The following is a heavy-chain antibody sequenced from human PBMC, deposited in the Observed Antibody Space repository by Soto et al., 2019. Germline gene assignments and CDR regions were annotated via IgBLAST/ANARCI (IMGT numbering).Heavy chain of an antibody. V-gene: IGHV3-30-3*01. CDR1: GFTFSSYA. CDR2: ISYDGSNK. CDR3: ARGGSSWYSYYYYGMDV. J-gene: IGHJ6*02. D-gene: IGHD6-13*01. Sequence: PGGSLRLSCAASGFTFSSYAMHWVRQAPGKGLEWVAVISYDGSNKYYADSVKGRFTISRDNSKNTLYLQMNSLRAEDTAVYYCARGGSSWYSYYYYGMDVWGQGTTVTV.